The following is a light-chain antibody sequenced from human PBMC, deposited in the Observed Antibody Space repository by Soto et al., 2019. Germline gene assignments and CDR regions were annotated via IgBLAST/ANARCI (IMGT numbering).Light chain of an antibody. Sequence: DIQLTQSPSSLSASLGDRVTITCQASQDIDNCLTLYQHKPGAAPKLLIYDASTLAPGVPSRFSGTESGADFTFTISSLQPEDIATYYCKQYHSLPITFGPGTLREIK. CDR2: DAS. CDR1: QDIDNC. CDR3: KQYHSLPIT. J-gene: IGKJ5*01. V-gene: IGKV1-33*01.